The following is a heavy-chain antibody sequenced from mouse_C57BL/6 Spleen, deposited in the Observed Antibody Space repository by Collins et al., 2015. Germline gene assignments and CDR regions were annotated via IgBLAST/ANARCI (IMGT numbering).Heavy chain of an antibody. J-gene: IGHJ1*03. CDR2: IYWDDDK. CDR1: GFSLSTSGMG. CDR3: ARKGIYYYGSPYFDV. V-gene: IGHV8-12*01. D-gene: IGHD1-1*01. Sequence: QVTLKESGPGILQSSQTLSLTCSFSGFSLSTSGMGVSWIRQPSGKGLEWLAHIYWDDDKRYNPSLKGRLTISKDTSRNQVFLKITSVDTADTATYYCARKGIYYYGSPYFDVWGTGTTVTVSS.